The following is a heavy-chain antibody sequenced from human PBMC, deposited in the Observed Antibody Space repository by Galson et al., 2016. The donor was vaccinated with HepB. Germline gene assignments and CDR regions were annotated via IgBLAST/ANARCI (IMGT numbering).Heavy chain of an antibody. CDR2: ISSHSIYI. CDR1: GFTFRSYS. V-gene: IGHV3-21*01. CDR3: TRDLPLGMLGGFDI. Sequence: SLRLSCAVSGFTFRSYSMNWVRQAPGGGLEWVSTISSHSIYIYYADSVTGRFTISRDNAENSVSLQMNNRRAEDTAVYYCTRDLPLGMLGGFDIWGQGTTVTVAS. J-gene: IGHJ3*02. D-gene: IGHD2-8*01.